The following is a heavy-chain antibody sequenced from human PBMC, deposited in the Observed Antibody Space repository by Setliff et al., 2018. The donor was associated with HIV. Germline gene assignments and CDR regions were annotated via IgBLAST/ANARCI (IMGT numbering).Heavy chain of an antibody. CDR1: GGSISSGGYS. D-gene: IGHD3-22*01. CDR2: IYHSGST. Sequence: PSETLSLTCAVSGGSISSGGYSWSWIRQPPGKGLEWIGYIYHSGSTYYNPSLKSRVTISVDRSKDQFSLKLSSVTAADTAVYYCARVRPHYDSSGYYNYYYYYMDVWGKGTTVTVSS. J-gene: IGHJ6*03. CDR3: ARVRPHYDSSGYYNYYYYYMDV. V-gene: IGHV4-30-2*01.